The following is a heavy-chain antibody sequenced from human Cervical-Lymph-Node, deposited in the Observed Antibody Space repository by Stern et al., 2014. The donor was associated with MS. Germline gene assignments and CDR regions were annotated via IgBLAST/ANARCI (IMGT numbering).Heavy chain of an antibody. V-gene: IGHV3-53*01. CDR1: GFTGSRDY. Sequence: EEQLVESGGGVIQPGGSLRRSCTASGFTGSRDYMTLVRQAPGKGLEWVSLITNVGSTFYTDSVKGRFTISRDDSKNTVYLHMTSLRAEDTAMYYCARDTSSPERSDWWGQGTLVTVSS. CDR3: ARDTSSPERSDW. D-gene: IGHD1-1*01. CDR2: ITNVGST. J-gene: IGHJ4*02.